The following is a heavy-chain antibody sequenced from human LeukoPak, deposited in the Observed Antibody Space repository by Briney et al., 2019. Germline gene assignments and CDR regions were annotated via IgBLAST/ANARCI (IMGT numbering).Heavy chain of an antibody. CDR1: GGPISSGSYY. CDR3: ARESPLGHYFDY. Sequence: SETLSLTCTVSGGPISSGSYYWSWIRQPAGKGLEWIGRIYTSGSTNYNPSLKSRVTISVDTSKNQFSLKLSSVTAADTAVYYCARESPLGHYFDYWGQGTLVTVSS. CDR2: IYTSGST. D-gene: IGHD3-16*01. V-gene: IGHV4-61*02. J-gene: IGHJ4*02.